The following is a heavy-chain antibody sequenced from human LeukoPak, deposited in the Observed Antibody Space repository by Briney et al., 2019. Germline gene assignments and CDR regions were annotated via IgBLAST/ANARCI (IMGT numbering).Heavy chain of an antibody. CDR2: ISSSSSTI. V-gene: IGHV3-48*02. Sequence: GGSPRLSCTASGFTFSSYSMNWVRQAPGKGLEYVSYISSSSSTIYYADSVKGRFTISRDNAKNSLYLQMNSLRDEDTAVYYCARDRGYSYGYAFDYWGQGTLVTVSS. J-gene: IGHJ4*02. CDR3: ARDRGYSYGYAFDY. CDR1: GFTFSSYS. D-gene: IGHD5-18*01.